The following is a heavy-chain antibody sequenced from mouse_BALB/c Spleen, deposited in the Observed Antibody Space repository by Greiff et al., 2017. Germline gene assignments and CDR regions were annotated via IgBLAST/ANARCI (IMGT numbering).Heavy chain of an antibody. CDR3: ARDNYGYDYFDY. J-gene: IGHJ2*01. V-gene: IGHV5-6-3*01. CDR1: GFTFSSYG. CDR2: INSNGGST. Sequence: VQLKESGGGLVQPGGSLKLSCAASGFTFSSYGMSWVRQTPDKRLELVATINSNGGSTYYPDSVKGRFTISRDNAKNTLYLQMSSLKSEDTAMYYCARDNYGYDYFDYWGQGTTLTVSS. D-gene: IGHD1-2*01.